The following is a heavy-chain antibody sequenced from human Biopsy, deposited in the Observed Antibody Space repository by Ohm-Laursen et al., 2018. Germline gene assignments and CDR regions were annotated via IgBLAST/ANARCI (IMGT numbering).Heavy chain of an antibody. V-gene: IGHV4-39*01. CDR1: GGSISNNNYY. CDR3: ARDYDTSGYYYVS. D-gene: IGHD3-22*01. CDR2: IFYRGST. J-gene: IGHJ5*02. Sequence: SETLSFTCTVSGGSISNNNYYWGWIRQPPGKGLEWIGSIFYRGSTHYKPSLKSRVNISVDTSKNQFSVKLNSLTAADTAVYYCARDYDTSGYYYVSWGQGTLVTVSS.